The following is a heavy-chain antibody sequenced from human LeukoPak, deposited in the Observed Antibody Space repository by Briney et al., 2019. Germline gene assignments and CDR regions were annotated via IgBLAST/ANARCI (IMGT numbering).Heavy chain of an antibody. Sequence: ASVKVSCKASGYTFTSYDINWVRQATGQGLEWMGWMNPNSGNTGYAQKFQGRVTMTRNTSISTAYMELSSLRSEDTAVYYCARVSVAAAGFFDYWGQGTLVTVSS. CDR1: GYTFTSYD. CDR2: MNPNSGNT. CDR3: ARVSVAAAGFFDY. J-gene: IGHJ4*02. V-gene: IGHV1-8*01. D-gene: IGHD6-13*01.